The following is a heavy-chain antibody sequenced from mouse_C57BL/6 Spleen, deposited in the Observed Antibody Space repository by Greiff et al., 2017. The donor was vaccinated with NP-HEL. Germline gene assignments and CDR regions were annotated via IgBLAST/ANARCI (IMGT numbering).Heavy chain of an antibody. CDR3: ARDEGYYYGPLGY. CDR2: IYPGSGNT. J-gene: IGHJ2*01. Sequence: QVQLQQSGAELVRPGASVKLSCKASGYTFTDYYINWVKQRPGQGLEWIARIYPGSGNTYYNEKFKGKATLTAEKSSSTAYMQLSSLTSEDSAVYFCARDEGYYYGPLGYWGQGTTLTVSS. CDR1: GYTFTDYY. D-gene: IGHD1-1*01. V-gene: IGHV1-76*01.